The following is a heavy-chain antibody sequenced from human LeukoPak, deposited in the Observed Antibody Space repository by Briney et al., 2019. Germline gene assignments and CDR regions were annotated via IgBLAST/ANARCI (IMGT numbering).Heavy chain of an antibody. V-gene: IGHV3-23*01. J-gene: IGHJ4*02. CDR1: GFTFSNYA. CDR2: ISGSGGGT. Sequence: GGSLRLSCAASGFTFSNYAMSWVRQAPGKGLEWVSAISGSGGGTYYADSVKGRFTISRDNSKNTLYLQMNSLRAEDTAVYYCAKRDCSGGSCYSFYDYWGQGTLVTVSS. CDR3: AKRDCSGGSCYSFYDY. D-gene: IGHD2-15*01.